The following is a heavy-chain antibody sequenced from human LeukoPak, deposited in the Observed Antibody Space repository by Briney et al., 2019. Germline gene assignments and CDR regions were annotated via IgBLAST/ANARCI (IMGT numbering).Heavy chain of an antibody. CDR2: MNPNSGNT. CDR3: AREPMRGRAGDNAFDI. CDR1: GYIFNDYD. J-gene: IGHJ3*02. D-gene: IGHD7-27*01. Sequence: ASVKVSCKASGYIFNDYDINWVRQAAGQGLEWMGWMNPNSGNTGYAQKFQGRVTMTRDTSMTTAYMELNSLTSEDTAVYYCAREPMRGRAGDNAFDIWGQGTKVTVSS. V-gene: IGHV1-8*01.